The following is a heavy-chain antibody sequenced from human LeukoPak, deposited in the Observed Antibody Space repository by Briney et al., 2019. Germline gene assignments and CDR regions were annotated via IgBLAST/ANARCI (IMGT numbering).Heavy chain of an antibody. CDR2: IIPIFGTA. V-gene: IGHV1-69*05. Sequence: GASVKVSCKASGGTFSSYAISWVRQAPGQGLEWMGRIIPIFGTANYAQKFQGRVTITTDESTSTAYMELSSLRSEDTAVYYCASAALGYCSGGSCYPHYYYYMDVWGKGTTVTVSS. D-gene: IGHD2-15*01. J-gene: IGHJ6*03. CDR3: ASAALGYCSGGSCYPHYYYYMDV. CDR1: GGTFSSYA.